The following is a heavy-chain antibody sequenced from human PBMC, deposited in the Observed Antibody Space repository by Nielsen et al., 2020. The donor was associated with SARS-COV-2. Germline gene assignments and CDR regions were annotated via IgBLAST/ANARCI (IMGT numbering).Heavy chain of an antibody. CDR3: ARDQIGKDSRGYLFYYYGMDV. D-gene: IGHD3-22*01. CDR1: GGSISTGNYY. CDR2: INYTGNS. Sequence: SETLSLTCTVSGGSISTGNYYWSWIRQPPGKGLEWIGYINYTGNSYCNPSLRSRVTISVDTSKNQFSLRLSSVTAADTAVYYCARDQIGKDSRGYLFYYYGMDVWGQGTTVIVSS. V-gene: IGHV4-30-4*01. J-gene: IGHJ6*02.